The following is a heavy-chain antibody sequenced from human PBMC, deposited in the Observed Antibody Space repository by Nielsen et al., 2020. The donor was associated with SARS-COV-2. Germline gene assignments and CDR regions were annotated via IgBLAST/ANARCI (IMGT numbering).Heavy chain of an antibody. V-gene: IGHV3-11*06. J-gene: IGHJ6*02. Sequence: GESLKISCAASGFTFSDYYMSWIRQAPGKGLEWVSYISSSSSYTNYADSVKGRFTISRDNSKNTLYLQMNSLRAEDTAVYYCARDGLIAVAGTFSYYYGMDVWGQGTTVTVSS. CDR3: ARDGLIAVAGTFSYYYGMDV. D-gene: IGHD6-19*01. CDR2: ISSSSSYT. CDR1: GFTFSDYY.